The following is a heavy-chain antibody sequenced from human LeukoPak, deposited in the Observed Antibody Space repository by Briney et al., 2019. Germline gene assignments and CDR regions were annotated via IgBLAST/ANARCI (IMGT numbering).Heavy chain of an antibody. D-gene: IGHD2-2*01. CDR3: YSGTYCSSTSCPDY. J-gene: IGHJ4*02. V-gene: IGHV3-30*02. CDR2: IRYDGSNK. CDR1: GFTFSSYG. Sequence: PGGSLRLSCAASGFTFSSYGMHWVRQAPGKGLEWVAFIRYDGSNKYYADSVKGRFTISRDNSKNTLYLQMNSLRAEDTAVYYCYSGTYCSSTSCPDYWGQGTLVTVSS.